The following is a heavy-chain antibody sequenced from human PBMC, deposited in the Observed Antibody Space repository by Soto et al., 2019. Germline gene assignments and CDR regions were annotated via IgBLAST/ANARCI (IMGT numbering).Heavy chain of an antibody. CDR2: VYNSGSA. CDR3: ARYRREAVAGYTLDN. V-gene: IGHV4-59*01. D-gene: IGHD6-13*01. CDR1: GGSISSNY. J-gene: IGHJ4*02. Sequence: SETLSLTCTVSGGSISSNYWTWIRQPPGKGLEWIGYVYNSGSANYNPSLKSRVTISEDTSKSQFSLKVNSMTAADTAVYYCARYRREAVAGYTLDNWGQGIWVTVS.